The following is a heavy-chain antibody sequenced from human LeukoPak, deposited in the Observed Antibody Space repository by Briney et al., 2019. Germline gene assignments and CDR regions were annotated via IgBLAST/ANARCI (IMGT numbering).Heavy chain of an antibody. V-gene: IGHV3-23*01. CDR2: ISGSGVTT. J-gene: IGHJ4*02. CDR1: GFTFSSYA. Sequence: GGSLRLSCAASGFTFSSYAMSWVRQAPGKGLEWVSGISGSGVTTYYADSVKGRFTISRDNSKNTLYLQMSSLRAEDTAVYYCVKDLPSGGGVDYWGQGTLATVSS. D-gene: IGHD3-10*01. CDR3: VKDLPSGGGVDY.